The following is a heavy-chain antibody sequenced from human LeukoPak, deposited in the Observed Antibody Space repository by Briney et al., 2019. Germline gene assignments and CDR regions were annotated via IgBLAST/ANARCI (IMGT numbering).Heavy chain of an antibody. Sequence: GGSLRLSCAASGFTFSNAWMSWVRQAPGKGLEWVGRIRSKANSYATAYAASVKGRFTISRDDSKNTAYLQMNSLKTEDTAVYYCTTRPPTSGMDVWGKGTTVTVSS. CDR3: TTRPPTSGMDV. V-gene: IGHV3-73*01. CDR2: IRSKANSYAT. CDR1: GFTFSNAW. J-gene: IGHJ6*04. D-gene: IGHD1-1*01.